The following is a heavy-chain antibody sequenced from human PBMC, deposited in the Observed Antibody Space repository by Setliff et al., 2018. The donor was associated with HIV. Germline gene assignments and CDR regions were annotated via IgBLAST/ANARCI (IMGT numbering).Heavy chain of an antibody. Sequence: SETLSLTCTVSGGAITSYYWSWVRQPPGTGLEWIGYIHYSGTTNYNPSLKSRVNISVDTSTNQFSLKVRSVTAADTAVCYCARGGTVVTGDWIDPWGQGTLVTVSS. CDR1: GGAITSYY. CDR3: ARGGTVVTGDWIDP. V-gene: IGHV4-59*01. D-gene: IGHD2-15*01. CDR2: IHYSGTT. J-gene: IGHJ5*02.